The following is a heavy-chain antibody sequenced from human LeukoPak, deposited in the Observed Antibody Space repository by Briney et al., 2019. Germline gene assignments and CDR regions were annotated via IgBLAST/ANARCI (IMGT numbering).Heavy chain of an antibody. Sequence: GASVKVSCKASGGTFSSYAISWVRQAPGQGLEWMGGIIPIFGTANYAQKFQGRVTITADESTSTAYMELSSLRSEDTAVYYCATDDFWSGYGANYYGMDVWGRGTTVTVSS. D-gene: IGHD3-3*01. CDR1: GGTFSSYA. V-gene: IGHV1-69*01. J-gene: IGHJ6*02. CDR3: ATDDFWSGYGANYYGMDV. CDR2: IIPIFGTA.